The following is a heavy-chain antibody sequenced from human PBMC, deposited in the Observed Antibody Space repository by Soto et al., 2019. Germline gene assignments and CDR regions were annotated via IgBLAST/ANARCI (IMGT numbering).Heavy chain of an antibody. CDR2: ISAYNGNT. CDR3: AGGYDSPYYGMDV. CDR1: GYTFTSYG. D-gene: IGHD5-12*01. J-gene: IGHJ6*02. V-gene: IGHV1-18*01. Sequence: ASVKVSCKASGYTFTSYGISWVRQAPGQGLEWMGWISAYNGNTNYAQKLQGRVTMTTDISTSTAYMELRSLRSDDTAVYYCAGGYDSPYYGMDVWGQGTTVTV.